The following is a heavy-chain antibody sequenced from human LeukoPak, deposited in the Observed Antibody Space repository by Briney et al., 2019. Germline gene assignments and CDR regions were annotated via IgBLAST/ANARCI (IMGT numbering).Heavy chain of an antibody. CDR1: GFTVSSNY. J-gene: IGHJ4*02. CDR3: ASILRSSSGYYFDY. Sequence: GGSLRLSCAASGFTVSSNYMSWVRQAPGKWLEWVSMIYAGGSTYYADSVKGRFTISRDNSKNTLYLQMNSLRAEDTAVYYCASILRSSSGYYFDYWGQGTLVTVSS. V-gene: IGHV3-66*01. D-gene: IGHD3-10*01. CDR2: IYAGGST.